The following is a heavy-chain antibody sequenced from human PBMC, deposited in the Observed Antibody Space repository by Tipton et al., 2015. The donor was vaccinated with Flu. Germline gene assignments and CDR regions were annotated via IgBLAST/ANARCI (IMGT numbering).Heavy chain of an antibody. D-gene: IGHD7-27*01. CDR2: ISSSGNTI. J-gene: IGHJ4*02. Sequence: SLRLPCAASGFTFSSYEMNWVRQAPGKGLEWVSYISSSGNTISYADSVRGRFTISRDNTKKSLYLQLNSLRAEDTAIYYCATLTGDDYWGQGILVTVSS. CDR3: ATLTGDDY. CDR1: GFTFSSYE. V-gene: IGHV3-48*03.